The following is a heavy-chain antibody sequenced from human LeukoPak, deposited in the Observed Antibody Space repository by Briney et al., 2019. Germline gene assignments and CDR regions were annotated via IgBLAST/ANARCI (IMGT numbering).Heavy chain of an antibody. D-gene: IGHD3-22*01. J-gene: IGHJ4*02. Sequence: PGGSLRLSCAASGFTFSSYAMHWVRQAPGKGLEWVAVISYDGSNKYYADSVKGRFTISRDNSKNTLYLQMNSLRAEDTAVYYCAHTDPDSSGYYQNWGQGTLVTVSS. CDR3: AHTDPDSSGYYQN. CDR2: ISYDGSNK. CDR1: GFTFSSYA. V-gene: IGHV3-30-3*01.